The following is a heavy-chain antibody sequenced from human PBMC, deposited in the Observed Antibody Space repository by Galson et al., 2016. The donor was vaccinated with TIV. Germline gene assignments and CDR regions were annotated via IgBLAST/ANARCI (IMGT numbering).Heavy chain of an antibody. J-gene: IGHJ4*02. CDR3: ARVMREWHDSSGFHILFDY. CDR2: ISVENGNT. Sequence: SVKVSCKAAGYTFSRHGISWVRQAPGQGLEWLGWISVENGNTNNAQKLQGRVTMTTDTATSTAYMELRSLRSDDTAVYYCARVMREWHDSSGFHILFDYWGQGTLVTVSS. V-gene: IGHV1-18*01. D-gene: IGHD3-22*01. CDR1: GYTFSRHG.